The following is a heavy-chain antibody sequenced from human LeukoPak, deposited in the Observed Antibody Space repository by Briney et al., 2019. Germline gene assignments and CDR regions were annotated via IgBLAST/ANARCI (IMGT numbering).Heavy chain of an antibody. J-gene: IGHJ4*02. V-gene: IGHV1-46*03. CDR3: TRSGIVGAPGDFDY. CDR1: GYTFTSYY. D-gene: IGHD1-26*01. Sequence: ASVKVSCKASGYTFTSYYMHWVRQATGQGLDWVGMINPTDGGTSYARRFQGRVTMTRDTSTGTVYMEMSRLRFEDTAVYYCTRSGIVGAPGDFDYWGQGTLVTVSS. CDR2: INPTDGGT.